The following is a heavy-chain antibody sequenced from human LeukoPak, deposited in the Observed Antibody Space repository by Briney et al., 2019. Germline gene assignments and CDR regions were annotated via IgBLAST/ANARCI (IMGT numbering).Heavy chain of an antibody. V-gene: IGHV3-48*03. CDR2: ISASGTLT. D-gene: IGHD6-25*01. CDR1: GFSFSSYE. J-gene: IGHJ4*02. CDR3: ARDGTPIYSSGWVYMDV. Sequence: PGGSLRLSCAASGFSFSSYEMNWVRQAPGKGLEWISYISASGTLTHYADSVEGRFTISRDNAKNSLYLQVNSLRGEDTAVYYCARDGTPIYSSGWVYMDVWGQGTLVTVSS.